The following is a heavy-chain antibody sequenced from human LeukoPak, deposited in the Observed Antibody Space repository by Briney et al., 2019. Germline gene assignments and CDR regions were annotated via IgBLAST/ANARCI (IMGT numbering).Heavy chain of an antibody. CDR3: ARDLRSYGFDY. CDR2: IYYSGST. Sequence: SETLSFTCTAAGGSISSYYWSWLQQPPGKLLEMVGYIYYSGSTNYNPSLKSRVTISVDTSNNQFSLKLSSLTAADTAVYYCARDLRSYGFDYWGQGTLVTVSS. J-gene: IGHJ4*02. D-gene: IGHD5-18*01. CDR1: GGSISSYY. V-gene: IGHV4-59*01.